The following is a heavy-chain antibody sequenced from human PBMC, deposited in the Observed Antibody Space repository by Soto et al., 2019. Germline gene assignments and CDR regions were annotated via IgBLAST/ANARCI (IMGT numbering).Heavy chain of an antibody. V-gene: IGHV4-59*08. CDR1: GGSFIGYY. Sequence: SETLSLTCTVYGGSFIGYYWSWIRQPPGKGLEWIGYIYYSGSTNYNPSLKSRVTISVDTSKNQFSLKLSSVTAADTAVYYCARHSGGSYYDFWSGYYSAFDIWGQGTMVTVSS. D-gene: IGHD3-3*01. CDR3: ARHSGGSYYDFWSGYYSAFDI. CDR2: IYYSGST. J-gene: IGHJ3*02.